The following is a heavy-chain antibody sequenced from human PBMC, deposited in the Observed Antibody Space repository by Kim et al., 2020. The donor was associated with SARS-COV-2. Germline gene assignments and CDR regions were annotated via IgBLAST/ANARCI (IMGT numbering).Heavy chain of an antibody. D-gene: IGHD3-10*01. CDR1: GFTFSSYS. J-gene: IGHJ6*02. CDR3: ARDMNYYGSGSYPQAYYYYYYGMDV. CDR2: ISSSSSYI. V-gene: IGHV3-21*01. Sequence: GGSLRLSCAASGFTFSSYSMNWVRQAPGKGLEWVSSISSSSSYIYYADSVKGRFTISRDNAKNSLYLQMNSLRAEDTAVYYCARDMNYYGSGSYPQAYYYYYYGMDVWGQGTTVTVSS.